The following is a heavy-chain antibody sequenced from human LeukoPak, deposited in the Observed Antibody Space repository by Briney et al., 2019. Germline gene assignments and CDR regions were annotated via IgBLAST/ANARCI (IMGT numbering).Heavy chain of an antibody. D-gene: IGHD1-26*01. V-gene: IGHV3-21*04. CDR3: AKDRGSATDDAFDI. Sequence: AGGSLRLSCAASGFTFSSYSMNWVRQAPGKGLEWVSSISSSSSYIYYADSVKGRFTISRDNAKNSLYLQMNSLRAEDTAVYYCAKDRGSATDDAFDIWGQGTMVTVSS. CDR1: GFTFSSYS. J-gene: IGHJ3*02. CDR2: ISSSSSYI.